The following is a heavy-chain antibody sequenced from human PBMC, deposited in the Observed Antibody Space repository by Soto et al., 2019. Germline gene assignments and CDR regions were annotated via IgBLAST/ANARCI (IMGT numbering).Heavy chain of an antibody. D-gene: IGHD6-6*01. J-gene: IGHJ6*02. Sequence: QVQLQESGPGLVKPSETLSLTCTVSCGPISSYYWSWIRQPAGKGLEWIGRIYTSGSTNYNPSLQSRVTMSVDTSKNQCSLKLSSVTAADTAVYYGARDKYSSPPGGDSYYYGMDVWGQVTTVTFSS. CDR3: ARDKYSSPPGGDSYYYGMDV. CDR2: IYTSGST. CDR1: CGPISSYY. V-gene: IGHV4-4*07.